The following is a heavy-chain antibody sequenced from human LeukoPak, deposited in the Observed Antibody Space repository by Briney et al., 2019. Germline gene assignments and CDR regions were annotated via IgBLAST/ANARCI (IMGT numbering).Heavy chain of an antibody. CDR2: IYSGGGT. V-gene: IGHV3-66*01. D-gene: IGHD3-10*01. J-gene: IGHJ4*02. Sequence: GGSLRLSCAASGFTVSSNYMSWVRQAPGKGLEWVSIIYSGGGTYYGDSVKGRYTLSRDDSENTLYLQMSSLRAEDTAIYYCARVHYYGSGSYESLFDYWGQGTLVTVSS. CDR3: ARVHYYGSGSYESLFDY. CDR1: GFTVSSNY.